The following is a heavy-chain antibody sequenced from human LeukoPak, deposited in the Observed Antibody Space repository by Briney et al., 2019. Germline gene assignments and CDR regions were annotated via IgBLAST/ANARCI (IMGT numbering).Heavy chain of an antibody. CDR1: GGTFSSYA. D-gene: IGHD3-10*01. CDR3: ARGGLYYGSGTYYFDY. Sequence: ASVKVSCKASGGTFSSYAISWVRQTPGQRLEWMGWINAGNGNTKYSQKFQGRVTITRDTSASTAYMELSSLRSEDTAVYYCARGGLYYGSGTYYFDYWGQGTLVTVSS. CDR2: INAGNGNT. V-gene: IGHV1-3*01. J-gene: IGHJ4*02.